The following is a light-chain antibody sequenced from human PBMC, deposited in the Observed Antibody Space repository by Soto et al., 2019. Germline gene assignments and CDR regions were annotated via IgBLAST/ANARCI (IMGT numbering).Light chain of an antibody. J-gene: IGKJ1*01. V-gene: IGKV3-20*01. CDR1: QSVSSSY. Sequence: EIVLTQSPGTLSLSPGERATLSCRASQSVSSSYLAWYQQKPGQAPRLLIYGASSRATGIPDRFSGSGSGTDFILTISRLEPEDFAVYYCQQYGSSPQTFGQGTMVDIK. CDR3: QQYGSSPQT. CDR2: GAS.